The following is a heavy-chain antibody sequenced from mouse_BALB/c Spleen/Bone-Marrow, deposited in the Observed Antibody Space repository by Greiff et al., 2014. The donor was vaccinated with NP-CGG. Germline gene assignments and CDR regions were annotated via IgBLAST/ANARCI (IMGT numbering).Heavy chain of an antibody. CDR2: IRNKANGYTT. V-gene: IGHV7-3*02. CDR1: GFTFTDNY. CDR3: ARYDGYADNAMDY. J-gene: IGHJ4*01. D-gene: IGHD2-2*01. Sequence: EVQLVESGGGLVQPGSSLRLSCATSGFTFTDNYMNWVRQPPGKALEWLGFIRNKANGYTTEFSASVKGRFTISRDNSQSILYLQMNTLRAEDSATYYCARYDGYADNAMDYWGQGTSVTVSS.